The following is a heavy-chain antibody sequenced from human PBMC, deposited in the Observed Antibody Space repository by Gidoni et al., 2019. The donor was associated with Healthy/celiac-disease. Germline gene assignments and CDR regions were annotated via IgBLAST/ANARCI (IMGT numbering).Heavy chain of an antibody. CDR3: ARSPPGRRDGYRGNFDY. J-gene: IGHJ4*02. V-gene: IGHV3-74*01. D-gene: IGHD5-12*01. Sequence: GRFTISRDNAKNTLYLQMNSLRAEDTAVYYCARSPPGRRDGYRGNFDYWGQGTLVTVSS.